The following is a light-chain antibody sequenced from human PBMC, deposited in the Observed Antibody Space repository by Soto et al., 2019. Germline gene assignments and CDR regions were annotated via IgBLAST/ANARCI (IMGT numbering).Light chain of an antibody. CDR1: QDISTW. CDR3: QQYYSFPLT. J-gene: IGKJ4*01. V-gene: IGKV1-12*01. Sequence: DIQMTQSPSSVSSSVGDRVTITCRASQDISTWLAWFQQKPGKAPILLIYSASTLQSGVPSRFSGSGSGTDFTLTISCLQSEDFATYYCQQYYSFPLTFGGGTKV. CDR2: SAS.